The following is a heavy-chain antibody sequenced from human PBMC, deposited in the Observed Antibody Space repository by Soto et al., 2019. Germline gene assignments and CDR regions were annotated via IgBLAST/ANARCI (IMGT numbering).Heavy chain of an antibody. Sequence: EVQLVESGGGLVQPGGSLRLSCAASGFTFSSYDMHWVRQATGKGLEWVSAIGTAGDTYYPGSVKGRFTISRENAKNSLYLQMNSLRAGDTAVYYWASSSSGGPYDYWGQGTLVTVSS. J-gene: IGHJ4*02. CDR3: ASSSSGGPYDY. CDR2: IGTAGDT. D-gene: IGHD6-13*01. V-gene: IGHV3-13*01. CDR1: GFTFSSYD.